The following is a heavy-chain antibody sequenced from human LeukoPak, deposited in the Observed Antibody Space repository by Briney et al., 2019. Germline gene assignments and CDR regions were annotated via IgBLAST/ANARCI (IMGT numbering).Heavy chain of an antibody. CDR1: GFTFSSYA. V-gene: IGHV3-23*01. CDR3: AKGEQWLVLYFQH. Sequence: GGSLRLSCAVSGFTFSSYAMSWVRHAPGKGLEGVAAISGSGGGTDYADSVKGRFTISRDNSKNTLYLQMNSLRAEDTAVYYCAKGEQWLVLYFQHWGQGTLVTVSS. D-gene: IGHD6-19*01. J-gene: IGHJ1*01. CDR2: ISGSGGGT.